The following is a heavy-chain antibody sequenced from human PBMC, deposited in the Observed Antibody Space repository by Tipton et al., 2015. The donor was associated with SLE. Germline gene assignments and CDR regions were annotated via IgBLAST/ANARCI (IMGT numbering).Heavy chain of an antibody. V-gene: IGHV3-7*01. D-gene: IGHD5-24*01. J-gene: IGHJ4*02. CDR3: TRDRDGKDY. CDR1: GFTFSSYW. Sequence: SLRLSCAASGFTFSSYWMSWVRQAPGKGLVWVANIKQDGSDKFYAGSVKGRFTISRDNAKNSLYLQMNSLRAEDTAVYFCTRDRDGKDYWGQGTLVTVSS. CDR2: IKQDGSDK.